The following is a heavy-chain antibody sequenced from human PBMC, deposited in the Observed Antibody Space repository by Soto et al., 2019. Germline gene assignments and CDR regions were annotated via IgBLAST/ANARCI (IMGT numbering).Heavy chain of an antibody. J-gene: IGHJ4*02. V-gene: IGHV3-21*01. CDR1: GFNFGDYS. CDR3: AKDCGSGDGFDY. CDR2: ISSSSSFI. D-gene: IGHD3-10*01. Sequence: DVQLLESGGGLVKPGGSLRLSCETSGFNFGDYSMSWVRQAPGEGLEWVSFISSSSSFIYNAESVEGRFSVSRDNARNLMYLEMSSLRVEDTAIYYCAKDCGSGDGFDYWGQGTLVAVSS.